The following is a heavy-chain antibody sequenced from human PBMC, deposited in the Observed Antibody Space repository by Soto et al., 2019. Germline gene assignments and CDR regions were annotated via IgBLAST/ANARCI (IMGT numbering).Heavy chain of an antibody. D-gene: IGHD2-2*01. CDR1: GYTFTSYD. J-gene: IGHJ4*02. CDR2: MNPNSGNT. CDR3: ARSPRYCSSTSCYQFDY. Sequence: SVKVSCKASGYTFTSYDINWVRPATGTGLEWMGWMNPNSGNTGYAQKFQGRVTMTRNTSISTAYMELSSLRSEDTAVYYCARSPRYCSSTSCYQFDYWGQGTLVTVSS. V-gene: IGHV1-8*01.